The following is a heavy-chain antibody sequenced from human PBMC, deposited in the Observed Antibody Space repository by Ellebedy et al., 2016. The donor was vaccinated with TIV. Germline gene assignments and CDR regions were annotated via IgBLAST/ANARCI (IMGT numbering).Heavy chain of an antibody. D-gene: IGHD5-18*01. CDR2: IYSGDGT. CDR1: GFTVSSNY. Sequence: PGGSLRLSCAPSGFTVSSNYMSWVRQAPGKGLEWVPVIYSGDGTYYSDSVKDRFTISRDNSKNTLYLQMNSLRPEDTAVYYCARRELLGYSYGRYAFNIWGHGTMVSVSS. CDR3: ARRELLGYSYGRYAFNI. V-gene: IGHV3-66*04. J-gene: IGHJ3*02.